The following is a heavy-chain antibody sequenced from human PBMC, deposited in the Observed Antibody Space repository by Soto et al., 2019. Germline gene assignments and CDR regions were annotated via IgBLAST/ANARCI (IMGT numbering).Heavy chain of an antibody. CDR2: IYDTGSA. CDR1: GGSISSGDYY. Sequence: SETLSLTWTVSGGSISSGDYYWTWIRQPPGRGREWIGYIYDTGSALNHPSVKRRGSMSVDTSKSQFTLKLSSVTAADTAVECCARAHFTEYRQFLYWGGGPL. J-gene: IGHJ4*02. CDR3: ARAHFTEYRQFLY. V-gene: IGHV4-30-4*01. D-gene: IGHD4-4*01.